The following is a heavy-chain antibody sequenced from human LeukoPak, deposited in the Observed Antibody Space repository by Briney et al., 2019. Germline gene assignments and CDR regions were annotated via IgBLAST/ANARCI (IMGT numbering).Heavy chain of an antibody. CDR3: ARGHSSYDYYYYGMDV. CDR1: GGSISSYY. V-gene: IGHV4-59*01. J-gene: IGHJ6*02. Sequence: SETLSLTCTVSGGSISSYYWSWIRQPPGKGLEWIGYIYYSGSTNYNPSLKSRVTISVGTSKNQFSLKLSSVTAADTAVYYCARGHSSYDYYYYGMDVWGQGTTVTVSS. D-gene: IGHD6-6*01. CDR2: IYYSGST.